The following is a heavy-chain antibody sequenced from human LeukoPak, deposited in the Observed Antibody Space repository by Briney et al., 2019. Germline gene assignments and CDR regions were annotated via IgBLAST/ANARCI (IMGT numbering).Heavy chain of an antibody. CDR2: IHAGDSET. Sequence: GESLKISCKGSGYYFTDYWLGWVRQMPGKGLEWMGIIHAGDSETRYSPSFQGQVTISVDKSITTAYLQWDSLKASDTAMYYCGRSVDCRGDNCCPNWFDSWGQGTLVTVSS. CDR1: GYYFTDYW. CDR3: GRSVDCRGDNCCPNWFDS. D-gene: IGHD2-15*01. J-gene: IGHJ5*01. V-gene: IGHV5-51*01.